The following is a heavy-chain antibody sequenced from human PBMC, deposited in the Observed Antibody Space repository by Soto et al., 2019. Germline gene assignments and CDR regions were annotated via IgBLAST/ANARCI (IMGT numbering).Heavy chain of an antibody. J-gene: IGHJ4*02. CDR2: ITSGGTT. V-gene: IGHV3-23*01. CDR1: GFTFSNYA. CDR3: AKERLGRGFDY. Sequence: EVQLLESGGDLVQPGGSLRLSCAASGFTFSNYAMGWVRQAPGKGREWVSTITSGGTTYYADSVKGRFTISRDNSKNSVDLQMNSLRADDTAVYYCAKERLGRGFDYWGQGTLVTVSS. D-gene: IGHD1-26*01.